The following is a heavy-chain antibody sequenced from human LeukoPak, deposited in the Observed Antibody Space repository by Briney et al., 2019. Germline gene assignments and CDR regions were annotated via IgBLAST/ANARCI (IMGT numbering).Heavy chain of an antibody. CDR3: ARVYCSDGSCYGREVDY. D-gene: IGHD2-15*01. CDR2: ISAYNGNT. Sequence: ASVKVSCKASGYTFTSYGISWVRQAPGQGLEWMGWISAYNGNTNYAQKLQGRVTMTTDTSTSTAYMELRSLRSDNTAVYYCARVYCSDGSCYGREVDYWGQGTLVTVSS. J-gene: IGHJ4*02. V-gene: IGHV1-18*01. CDR1: GYTFTSYG.